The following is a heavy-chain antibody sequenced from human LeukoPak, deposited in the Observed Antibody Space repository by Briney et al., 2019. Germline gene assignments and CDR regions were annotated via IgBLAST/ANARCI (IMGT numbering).Heavy chain of an antibody. V-gene: IGHV3-48*04. CDR2: ISSSGSTI. D-gene: IGHD4-11*01. Sequence: PGGSLRLSCAASGFTFNTYSMNWVRQAPGKGLEWVSYISSSGSTIYYADSVKGRFTISRDNAKNSLYLQMNSLRAEDTAVYYCARDARDPLRYDYRDWFDPWGQGTLVTVSS. CDR3: ARDARDPLRYDYRDWFDP. CDR1: GFTFNTYS. J-gene: IGHJ5*02.